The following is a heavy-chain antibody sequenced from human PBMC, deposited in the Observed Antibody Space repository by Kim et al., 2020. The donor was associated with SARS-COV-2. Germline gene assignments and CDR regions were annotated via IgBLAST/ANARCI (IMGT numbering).Heavy chain of an antibody. D-gene: IGHD3-10*01. CDR2: SSPDGSGA. CDR3: VRDRNLGSWADN. Sequence: GGSLRLSCEASGFFLSDHWMHWVRQVPGKGFLWVSRSSPDGSGADTAVIARGRFTISRDNARNTLYLQMNSLRVDDTAVYYCVRDRNLGSWADNWGQGTLVTVS. J-gene: IGHJ4*02. CDR1: GFFLSDHW. V-gene: IGHV3-74*01.